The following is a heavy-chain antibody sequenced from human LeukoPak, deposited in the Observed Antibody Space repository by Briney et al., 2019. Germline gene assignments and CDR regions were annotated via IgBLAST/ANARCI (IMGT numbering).Heavy chain of an antibody. CDR2: INWNGGST. CDR3: ARDKPHEYSQTYYFDY. Sequence: GGSLRLSCAASGFTFDDYGMSWVRQAPGKGLEWVSGINWNGGSTGYADSVKGRFTISRDNAKNSLYLQMNSLRAEDTALYYCARDKPHEYSQTYYFDYWGQGTLVTVSS. V-gene: IGHV3-20*04. D-gene: IGHD6-6*01. J-gene: IGHJ4*02. CDR1: GFTFDDYG.